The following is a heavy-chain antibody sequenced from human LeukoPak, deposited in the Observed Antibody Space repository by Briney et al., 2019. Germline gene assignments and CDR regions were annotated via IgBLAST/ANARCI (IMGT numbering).Heavy chain of an antibody. CDR1: GYSFTSYG. CDR3: ARGSKYYYDSSGYPY. V-gene: IGHV1-18*01. D-gene: IGHD3-22*01. Sequence: GESLKISCKGSGYSFTSYGISWVRQAPGQGLEWMGWISAYNGNTNYAQKLQGRVTMTTDTSTSTAYMELRSLRSDDTAVYYCARGSKYYYDSSGYPYWGQGTLVTVSS. J-gene: IGHJ4*02. CDR2: ISAYNGNT.